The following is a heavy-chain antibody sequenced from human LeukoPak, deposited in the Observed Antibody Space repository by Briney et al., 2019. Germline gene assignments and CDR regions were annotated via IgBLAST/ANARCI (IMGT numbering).Heavy chain of an antibody. CDR3: ARDYGDDPPSFDY. CDR2: IYYSGST. J-gene: IGHJ4*02. D-gene: IGHD4-17*01. Sequence: PSETLSLTCAVYGGSFSGYYWSWIRQPPGKGLEWIGCIYYSGSTYYNPSLKSRVTISVDTSKNQFSLKLSSVTAADTAVYYCARDYGDDPPSFDYWGQGTLVTVSS. CDR1: GGSFSGYY. V-gene: IGHV4-59*12.